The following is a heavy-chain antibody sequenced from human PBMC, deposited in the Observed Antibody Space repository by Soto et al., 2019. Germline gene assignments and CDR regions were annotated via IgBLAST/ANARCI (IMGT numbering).Heavy chain of an antibody. Sequence: GASVKVSCKASGGTFSSYAISWVRQAPGQGLEWMGRIIPIFGTANYAQKFQGRVTITADESTSTAYMELSSLRSEDTAVYYCARGAAVAGSNYYYGMDVWGQGTTVTVSS. CDR1: GGTFSSYA. D-gene: IGHD6-19*01. CDR3: ARGAAVAGSNYYYGMDV. V-gene: IGHV1-69*13. CDR2: IIPIFGTA. J-gene: IGHJ6*02.